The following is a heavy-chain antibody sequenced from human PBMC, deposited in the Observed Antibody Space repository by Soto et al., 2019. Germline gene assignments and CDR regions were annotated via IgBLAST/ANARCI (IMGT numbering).Heavy chain of an antibody. CDR1: DGSISSYY. V-gene: IGHV4-59*01. J-gene: IGHJ4*02. CDR2: VYYSGNT. CDR3: ARLWGWYFDY. Sequence: PSETLSLTCTISDGSISSYYWSWIRQPPGKALEWIGYVYYSGNTNYSPSLKSRVTISVDPSKNQFSLKLSSVTAADTAVYYCARLWGWYFDYWGQGTLVTVS. D-gene: IGHD2-21*01.